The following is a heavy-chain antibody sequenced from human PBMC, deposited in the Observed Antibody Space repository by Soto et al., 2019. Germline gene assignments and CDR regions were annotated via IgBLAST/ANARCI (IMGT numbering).Heavy chain of an antibody. V-gene: IGHV3-30*18. CDR1: GFTFSSYG. Sequence: PGGSLRLSCAASGFTFSSYGMHWVRQAPGKGLEWVAVISYDGSNKYYADSVKGRFTISRDNSKNTLYLQMNSLRAEDTAVYYCAKPVAVAGLYNWFDPWGQGT. D-gene: IGHD6-19*01. J-gene: IGHJ5*02. CDR3: AKPVAVAGLYNWFDP. CDR2: ISYDGSNK.